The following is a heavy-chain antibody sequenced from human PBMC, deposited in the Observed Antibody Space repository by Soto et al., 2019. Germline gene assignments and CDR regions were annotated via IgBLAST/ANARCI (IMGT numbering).Heavy chain of an antibody. Sequence: XGSLRLSCAVSGFTVSNYALSWVGQAPGKGLEWVSSISGGGGSTYYADSVKGRFTISKDNSKNTLYLQMNSLRAEDTAVYYCAKDNGDSIPYYYGMDVCGQGTTVTVSS. D-gene: IGHD4-17*01. CDR1: GFTVSNYA. CDR2: ISGGGGST. J-gene: IGHJ6*02. V-gene: IGHV3-23*01. CDR3: AKDNGDSIPYYYGMDV.